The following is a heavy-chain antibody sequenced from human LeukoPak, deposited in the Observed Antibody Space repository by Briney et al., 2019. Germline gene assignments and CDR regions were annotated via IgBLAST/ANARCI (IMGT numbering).Heavy chain of an antibody. Sequence: PGGSLRLSCAASGITFNTYDMCWVRQAPGKGLEWVAFISSHGSETYYADSLKGRFTISRDNSKNRLHLQMINLRPEDTAVYYCVPTPPGYFFDYWGQGTLARVSS. CDR1: GITFNTYD. CDR3: VPTPPGYFFDY. D-gene: IGHD2-15*01. V-gene: IGHV3-30*13. CDR2: ISSHGSET. J-gene: IGHJ4*02.